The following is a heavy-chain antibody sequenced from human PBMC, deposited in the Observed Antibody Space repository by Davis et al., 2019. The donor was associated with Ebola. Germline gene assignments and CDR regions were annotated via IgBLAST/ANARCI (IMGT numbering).Heavy chain of an antibody. J-gene: IGHJ4*02. CDR3: ARGTMVRGVIITPFDY. V-gene: IGHV4-38-2*02. Sequence: MPSETLSLTCTVSGYSISSGYYWGWIRQPPGKGLEWIGSIYHSGSTYYNPSLKSRVTISVDTSKNQFSLKLSSVTAADTAVYYCARGTMVRGVIITPFDYWGQGTLITVSS. CDR1: GYSISSGYY. CDR2: IYHSGST. D-gene: IGHD3-10*01.